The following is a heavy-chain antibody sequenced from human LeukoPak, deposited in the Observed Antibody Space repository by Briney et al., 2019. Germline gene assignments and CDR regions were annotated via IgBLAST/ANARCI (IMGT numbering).Heavy chain of an antibody. V-gene: IGHV3-48*03. CDR2: ISSSGSTI. D-gene: IGHD2-8*02. J-gene: IGHJ4*02. Sequence: PGGSLRLSCAASGFTFSSYEMNWVRQAPGKGLEWVSYISSSGSTIYYADSVKGRFTISRDNAKNSLYLQMNSLRGEDTAVYYCARLYVLRSYWGQGTLVTVSS. CDR1: GFTFSSYE. CDR3: ARLYVLRSY.